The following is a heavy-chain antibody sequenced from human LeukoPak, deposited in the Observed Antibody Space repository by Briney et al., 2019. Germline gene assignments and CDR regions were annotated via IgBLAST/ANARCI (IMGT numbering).Heavy chain of an antibody. Sequence: ASVKVSCKASGYTFTDYFMHWLRQAPGQGLEWMGWIDPKSGDTNYSQKFQGRVAMTRDTSITTAYMELSWLKSDDTAVYYCARGLYCSSARCLAAQRPPYWGQGTLVTVSS. D-gene: IGHD2-2*01. J-gene: IGHJ4*02. CDR3: ARGLYCSSARCLAAQRPPY. V-gene: IGHV1-2*02. CDR2: IDPKSGDT. CDR1: GYTFTDYF.